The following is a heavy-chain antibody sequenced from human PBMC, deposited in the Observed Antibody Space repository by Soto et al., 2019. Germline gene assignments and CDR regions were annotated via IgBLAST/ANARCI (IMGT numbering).Heavy chain of an antibody. Sequence: EVQLLESGGGLVQPGGSLRLSCAASGFTFSSYAMSWVRQAPGKGLEWVSAISGSGGSTYYADSVKGRFTISRDNSKNTRDLQMNSLRAEDPAVYDCAKERSYDSSGYGLDYWGQGTLVTVSS. J-gene: IGHJ4*02. D-gene: IGHD3-22*01. V-gene: IGHV3-23*01. CDR3: AKERSYDSSGYGLDY. CDR2: ISGSGGST. CDR1: GFTFSSYA.